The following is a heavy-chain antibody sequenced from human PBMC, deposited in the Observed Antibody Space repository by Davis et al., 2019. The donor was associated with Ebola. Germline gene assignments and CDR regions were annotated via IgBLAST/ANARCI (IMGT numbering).Heavy chain of an antibody. CDR1: GGSISSYY. CDR3: ARSKGDYGDWGDYFDY. J-gene: IGHJ4*02. Sequence: SETLSLTCAVSGGSISSYYWSWIRQPPGKGLEWIGYIYYSGSTNYNPSLKSRVTISVDTSKNQFSLKLSSVTAADTAVYYCARSKGDYGDWGDYFDYWGQGTLVTVSS. V-gene: IGHV4-59*01. D-gene: IGHD4-17*01. CDR2: IYYSGST.